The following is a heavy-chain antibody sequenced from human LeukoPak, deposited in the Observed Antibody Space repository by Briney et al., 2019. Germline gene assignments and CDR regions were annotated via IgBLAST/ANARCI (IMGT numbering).Heavy chain of an antibody. CDR1: GYTFTGYH. D-gene: IGHD3-9*01. CDR2: INPNSGGT. Sequence: ASVKVSCKASGYTFTGYHMHWVRQAPGQGLEWMGWINPNSGGTNYAQKFQGRVTMTRDTSISTASMELSSLKSDDTAVYYCARGTGGDILTGYYPPWGAPIDYWGQGTLVTVSS. J-gene: IGHJ4*02. CDR3: ARGTGGDILTGYYPPWGAPIDY. V-gene: IGHV1-2*02.